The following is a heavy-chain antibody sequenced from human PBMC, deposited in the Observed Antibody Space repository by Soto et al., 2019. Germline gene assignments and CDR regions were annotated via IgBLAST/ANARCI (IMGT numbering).Heavy chain of an antibody. D-gene: IGHD3-3*01. Sequence: GGSLRLSCAGSGFFFQNYAMHWVRLAPGKGLEWVAYIFYDGSNDNYADSVKGRFTVSRDNSEGMMYLQMNNLRVEDTGVYFCARAMTMTLARIFGMDVWGLGTTVTVSS. CDR1: GFFFQNYA. CDR2: IFYDGSND. V-gene: IGHV3-33*01. J-gene: IGHJ6*02. CDR3: ARAMTMTLARIFGMDV.